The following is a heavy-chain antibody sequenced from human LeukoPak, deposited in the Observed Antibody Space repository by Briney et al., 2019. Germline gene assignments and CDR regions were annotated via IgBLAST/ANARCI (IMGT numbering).Heavy chain of an antibody. CDR3: ARRGYYYDSSGYSGDAFDI. V-gene: IGHV4-59*08. CDR1: GGSISSYY. D-gene: IGHD3-22*01. Sequence: SETLSLTCTVSGGSISSYYWSWIRQPPGKGLEWIGYIYYSGSTNYNPSLKSRVTISVDTSKNQFSLKLSSVTAADTAVYYCARRGYYYDSSGYSGDAFDIWGQGTMVTVSS. J-gene: IGHJ3*02. CDR2: IYYSGST.